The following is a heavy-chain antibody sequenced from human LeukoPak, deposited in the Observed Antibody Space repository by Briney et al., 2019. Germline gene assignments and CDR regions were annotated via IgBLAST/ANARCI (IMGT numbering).Heavy chain of an antibody. CDR3: ARDWGYSLNWFDP. V-gene: IGHV3-48*01. Sequence: GGSLRLSCAASGFTFSSYSMNWVRQAPGKGLEWVSYISNSSSTIYYADSVKGRFTISRDNAKNSLYLQMNSLRAEDTAVYYCARDWGYSLNWFDPWGQGTLVTVSS. J-gene: IGHJ5*02. CDR1: GFTFSSYS. D-gene: IGHD3-16*01. CDR2: ISNSSSTI.